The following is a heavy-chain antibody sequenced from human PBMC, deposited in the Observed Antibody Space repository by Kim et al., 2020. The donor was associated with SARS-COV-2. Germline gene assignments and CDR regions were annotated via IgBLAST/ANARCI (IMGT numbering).Heavy chain of an antibody. D-gene: IGHD6-19*01. CDR3: ARDPAPQWPGDY. V-gene: IGHV3-53*01. J-gene: IGHJ4*02. Sequence: YADSGKGRFTISRDNSKNTLYLQMNSLRAEDTAVYYCARDPAPQWPGDYWGQGTLVTVSS.